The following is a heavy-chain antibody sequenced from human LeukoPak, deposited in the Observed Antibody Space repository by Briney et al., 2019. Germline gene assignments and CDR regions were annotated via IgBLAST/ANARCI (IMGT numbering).Heavy chain of an antibody. CDR1: GFTFSNNA. Sequence: GGSLRLSCAASGFTFSNNAMSWVRQAPGKGLEWVSRISSSGDNTHYADSGKGRFTIFRDNSEDTLYLQMNTLRAEDTAIYYCARRGWLVNFDYWGQGTLVTVSS. D-gene: IGHD6-19*01. V-gene: IGHV3-23*01. J-gene: IGHJ4*02. CDR2: ISSSGDNT. CDR3: ARRGWLVNFDY.